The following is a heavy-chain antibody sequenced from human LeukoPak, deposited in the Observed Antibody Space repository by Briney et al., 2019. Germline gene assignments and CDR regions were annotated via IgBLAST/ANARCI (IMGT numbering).Heavy chain of an antibody. CDR1: GGSISSYY. CDR2: ISTSGST. D-gene: IGHD6-19*01. J-gene: IGHJ4*02. V-gene: IGHV4-4*07. CDR3: ARIFLGYSSGWYFDY. Sequence: SETLSLTCTVSGGSISSYYWSWIRQPAGKGLESIGHISTSGSTNYNPSLKSRVTMSVDTSKNQFSLKLSSVTAADTAVYYCARIFLGYSSGWYFDYWGQGTLVTVSS.